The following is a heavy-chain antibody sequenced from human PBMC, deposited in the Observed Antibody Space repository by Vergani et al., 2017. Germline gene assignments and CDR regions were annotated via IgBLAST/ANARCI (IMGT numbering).Heavy chain of an antibody. CDR3: VCRATSPPRCFDC. J-gene: IGHJ4*02. V-gene: IGHV4-39*01. CDR2: INYVGRT. D-gene: IGHD2-2*01. CDR1: GGSINPSSSF. Sequence: QVQLQESGPGLVKPSETLSLICTVSGGSINPSSSFWGWIRQSPGKGLEWIGSINYVGRTYYIPSLQSRATVFVDTSKNQFSLKLTSVTAADTAVYRCVCRATSPPRCFDCWGQGTLVIVSS.